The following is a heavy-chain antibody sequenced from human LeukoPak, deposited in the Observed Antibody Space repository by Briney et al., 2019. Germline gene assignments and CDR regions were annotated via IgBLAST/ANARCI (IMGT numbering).Heavy chain of an antibody. CDR1: GGTFSSYA. J-gene: IGHJ4*02. V-gene: IGHV1-69*05. D-gene: IGHD3-10*01. Sequence: GASVKVSCKASGGTFSSYAISWVRQAPGQGLEWMGGIIPIFGTANYAQKFQGRVTITTDESTSTAYTELSSLRSEDTAVYYCARDTYYYGLPDYWGQGTLVTVSS. CDR3: ARDTYYYGLPDY. CDR2: IIPIFGTA.